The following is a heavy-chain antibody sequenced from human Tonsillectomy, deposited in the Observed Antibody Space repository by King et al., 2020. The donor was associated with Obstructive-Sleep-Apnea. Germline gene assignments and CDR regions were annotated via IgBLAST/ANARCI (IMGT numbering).Heavy chain of an antibody. J-gene: IGHJ2*01. D-gene: IGHD4-17*01. V-gene: IGHV5-51*01. CDR2: IYPGDSDT. CDR1: GYSFTSYW. CDR3: ARSVYGDSVGYFDL. Sequence: QLVQSGAEVKKPGESLKISCQGSGYSFTSYWIVWVRQMPGKGLEWMGIIYPGDSDTRYSPSFQGQVTISVDKSINTAYLQWSSLRASDTAMYYCARSVYGDSVGYFDLWGRGTLVTVSS.